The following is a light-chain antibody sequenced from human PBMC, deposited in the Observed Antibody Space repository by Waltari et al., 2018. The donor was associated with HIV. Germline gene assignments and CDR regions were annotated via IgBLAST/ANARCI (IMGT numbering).Light chain of an antibody. CDR1: SSNIGAGYE. J-gene: IGLJ1*01. CDR2: GNT. V-gene: IGLV1-40*01. Sequence: QSILTQPPSVSGAPGQRVIISCTGRSSNIGAGYEVHWYQQLQGRAPKPPIFGNTTRPAGVPDRFSGSKSGASASLAITWLQADDEADYFCQSYDSSLSGSYVFGSGTKVTV. CDR3: QSYDSSLSGSYV.